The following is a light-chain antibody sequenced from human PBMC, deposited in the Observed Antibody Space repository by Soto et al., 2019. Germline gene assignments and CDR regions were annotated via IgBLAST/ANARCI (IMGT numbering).Light chain of an antibody. CDR1: QSVTRY. V-gene: IGKV3-11*01. Sequence: DIVLTQSPATLSFSPGERATLSCRASQSVTRYLAWYQQRPGQTPRLLIYDASNRATGIPARFSGSGSGTDFTLSISSLEPEDFAVYYCKQRSSWHITSSPGTKVDIX. CDR3: KQRSSWHIT. J-gene: IGKJ3*01. CDR2: DAS.